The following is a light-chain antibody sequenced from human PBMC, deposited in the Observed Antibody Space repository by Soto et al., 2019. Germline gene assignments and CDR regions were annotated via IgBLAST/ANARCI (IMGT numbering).Light chain of an antibody. CDR1: QSVNSSY. V-gene: IGKV3-20*01. CDR3: QQYGSSPPRT. CDR2: GAS. J-gene: IGKJ1*01. Sequence: EILLTHSQCTLSLSPCERATLSSSASQSVNSSYLASYQQKPGQAPRLLIYGASTRATDVPDRFSGSGSGADFTPTISRLEPEDYAVYYCQQYGSSPPRTFGQGTKVDIK.